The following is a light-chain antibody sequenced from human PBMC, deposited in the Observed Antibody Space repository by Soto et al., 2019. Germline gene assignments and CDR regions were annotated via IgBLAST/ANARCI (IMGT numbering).Light chain of an antibody. CDR3: QHDETSSGT. CDR2: RAS. V-gene: IGKV1-5*03. CDR1: QSISTW. Sequence: DIQLTQSPSSLSASVGDRVTITCRASQSISTWLAWYQQKSGEAPKLLIYRASNLVSGVPSRFSGSGSGTEFTLTISCLQPDDFSIYYRQHDETSSGTFGPGTKVDL. J-gene: IGKJ3*01.